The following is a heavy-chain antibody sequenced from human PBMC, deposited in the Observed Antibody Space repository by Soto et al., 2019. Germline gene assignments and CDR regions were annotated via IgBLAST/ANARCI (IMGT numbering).Heavy chain of an antibody. CDR1: GFTFSSYA. CDR2: ISSNGGST. J-gene: IGHJ5*02. D-gene: IGHD5-18*01. Sequence: GWSLRLSCSASGFTFSSYAMHWVRQAPGKGLEYVSAISSNGGSTYYADSVKGRFTISRDNSKNTLYLQMSSLRAEDTAVYYCVKGPRGYSYGPFDPWGQGTLVTVSS. V-gene: IGHV3-64D*06. CDR3: VKGPRGYSYGPFDP.